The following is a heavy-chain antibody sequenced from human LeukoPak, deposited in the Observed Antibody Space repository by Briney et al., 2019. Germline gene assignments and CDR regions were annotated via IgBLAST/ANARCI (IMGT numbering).Heavy chain of an antibody. J-gene: IGHJ1*01. D-gene: IGHD3-10*02. CDR2: IYTSGST. V-gene: IGHV4-61*02. CDR1: GGSISSSSYY. Sequence: SETLSLTCNVSGGSISSSSYYWSWIRQAAGKGLEWIGRIYTSGSTNYNPSLKSRVTISVDTSKNQFSLKLSSVTAADTAVYYCASPKISMSEHFQHWGQGTLVIVSS. CDR3: ASPKISMSEHFQH.